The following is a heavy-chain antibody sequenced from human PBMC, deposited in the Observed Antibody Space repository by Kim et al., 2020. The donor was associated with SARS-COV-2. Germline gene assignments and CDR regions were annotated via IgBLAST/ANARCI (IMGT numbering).Heavy chain of an antibody. D-gene: IGHD3-10*01. Sequence: SETLSLTCAVYGGSFSGYYWSWIRQPPGKGLEWIGEINHSGSTNYNPSLKSRVTISVDTSKNQFSLKLSSVTAADTAVYYCARGSLMVRGVITYYYYYGMDVWGQGTTVTVSS. CDR1: GGSFSGYY. V-gene: IGHV4-34*01. CDR3: ARGSLMVRGVITYYYYYGMDV. J-gene: IGHJ6*02. CDR2: INHSGST.